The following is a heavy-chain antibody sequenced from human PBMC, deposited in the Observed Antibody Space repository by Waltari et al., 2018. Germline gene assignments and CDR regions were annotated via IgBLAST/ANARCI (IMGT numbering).Heavy chain of an antibody. Sequence: QVQLQESGPGLVKPSETLSLTCTVSGGSISSYYWRWIRQPPGKGLEWIGYIYYSGSTNYNPSLKSRVTISVDTSKNQFSLKLSSVTAADTAVYYCARGALLENPFDYWGQGTLVTVSS. CDR3: ARGALLENPFDY. V-gene: IGHV4-59*01. D-gene: IGHD1-1*01. J-gene: IGHJ4*02. CDR2: IYYSGST. CDR1: GGSISSYY.